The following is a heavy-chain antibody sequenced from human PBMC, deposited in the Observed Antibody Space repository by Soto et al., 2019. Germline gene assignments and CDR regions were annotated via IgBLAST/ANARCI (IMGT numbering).Heavy chain of an antibody. Sequence: EVQLVESGGGLVKPGGSLRLSCAASGFTFSSYSMNWVRQAPGKGLEWVSSISSSSSYIYYADSVKGRFTISRDNAKNSLYLQMNSLRAEDTAVYYCARDKSVEVVVAATRPEGGNWFDPWGQGTLVTVSS. D-gene: IGHD2-15*01. V-gene: IGHV3-21*01. CDR3: ARDKSVEVVVAATRPEGGNWFDP. CDR2: ISSSSSYI. J-gene: IGHJ5*02. CDR1: GFTFSSYS.